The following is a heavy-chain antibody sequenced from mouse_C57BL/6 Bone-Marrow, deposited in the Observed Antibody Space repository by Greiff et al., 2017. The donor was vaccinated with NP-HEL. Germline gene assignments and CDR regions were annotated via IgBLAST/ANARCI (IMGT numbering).Heavy chain of an antibody. CDR2: IWRGGST. V-gene: IGHV2-5*01. Sequence: QVQLQQSGPGLVQPSQSLSITCTVSGFSLTSYGVHWVRQSPGKGLEWLGVIWRGGSTDYNAAFMSRLSITKYNSKSQVFFKMNSLQADDTAIYYCAKNLLYYDYDYAMDYWGQGTSVTVSS. D-gene: IGHD2-4*01. CDR1: GFSLTSYG. J-gene: IGHJ4*01. CDR3: AKNLLYYDYDYAMDY.